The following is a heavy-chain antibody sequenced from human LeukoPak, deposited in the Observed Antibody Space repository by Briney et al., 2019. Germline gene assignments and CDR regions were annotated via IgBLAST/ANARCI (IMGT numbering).Heavy chain of an antibody. CDR3: AKLGVATIRFRPFDY. D-gene: IGHD5-12*01. Sequence: PGGSLRLSCAASGFTVSSNYMSWVRQAPGKGLEWVSVIYSGGSTYYADSVKGRFTISRDNAKNSLYLQMNSLRAEDTAVYYCAKLGVATIRFRPFDYWGQGTLVTVSS. V-gene: IGHV3-53*01. CDR1: GFTVSSNY. J-gene: IGHJ4*02. CDR2: IYSGGST.